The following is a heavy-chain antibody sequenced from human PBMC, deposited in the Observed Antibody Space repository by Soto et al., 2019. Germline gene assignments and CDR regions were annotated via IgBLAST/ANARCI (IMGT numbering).Heavy chain of an antibody. CDR2: IFSNDEK. V-gene: IGHV2-26*01. CDR1: GFSLSNARVS. Sequence: QVTLKESGPVLVRPTETLTLTCTVSGFSLSNARVSVGWIRQPPGKALEWLAHIFSNDEKAYSTSLKGRLTISKDTSKSQVVLTMTNVDPVDTATYYCARVSGGYYVAHDFWGQGTLVTVSS. J-gene: IGHJ4*02. CDR3: ARVSGGYYVAHDF. D-gene: IGHD1-26*01.